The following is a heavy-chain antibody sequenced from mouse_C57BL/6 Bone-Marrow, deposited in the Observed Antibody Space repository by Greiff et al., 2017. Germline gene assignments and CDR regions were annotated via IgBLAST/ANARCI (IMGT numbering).Heavy chain of an antibody. J-gene: IGHJ2*01. V-gene: IGHV5-6*01. CDR3: SRQGCDYGSSSDY. CDR1: GFTFSSYG. CDR2: ISSGGSYT. Sequence: EVQGVESGGDLVKPGGSLKLSCAASGFTFSSYGMSWVRQTPDKRLEWVATISSGGSYTYYPDSVKGRFTISRYNAKNTLYLQMSSLKSEDADMYYWSRQGCDYGSSSDYWGQGTTLTVSS. D-gene: IGHD1-1*01.